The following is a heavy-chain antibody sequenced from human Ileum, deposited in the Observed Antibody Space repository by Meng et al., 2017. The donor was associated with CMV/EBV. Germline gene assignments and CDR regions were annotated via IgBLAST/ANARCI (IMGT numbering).Heavy chain of an antibody. CDR3: ARGSGWYDYYYGMDV. D-gene: IGHD6-19*01. V-gene: IGHV1-18*01. Sequence: SVKVSCKASGYTFTSYGISWVRQAPGQGLEWMGWISAYNGNTNYAQKLQGRVTMTTDTTTSTAYMGLRSMRSDETDVYYRARGSGWYDYYYGMDVWGQGTTVTVSS. CDR2: ISAYNGNT. CDR1: GYTFTSYG. J-gene: IGHJ6*02.